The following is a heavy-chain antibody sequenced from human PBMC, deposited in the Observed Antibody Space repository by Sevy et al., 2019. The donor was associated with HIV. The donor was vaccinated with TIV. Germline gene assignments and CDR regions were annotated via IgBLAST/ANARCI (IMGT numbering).Heavy chain of an antibody. Sequence: GGSLRLSCAASGFTFSSYAMSWVRQAPGKGLEWVSAISGSGGSTYYADSVKGRFTISRDSSKNTLYLQMNSLRAEDKAVYYCAKDPKIRGSDGYYSDYWGQGTLVTVSS. D-gene: IGHD5-12*01. V-gene: IGHV3-23*01. J-gene: IGHJ4*02. CDR1: GFTFSSYA. CDR3: AKDPKIRGSDGYYSDY. CDR2: ISGSGGST.